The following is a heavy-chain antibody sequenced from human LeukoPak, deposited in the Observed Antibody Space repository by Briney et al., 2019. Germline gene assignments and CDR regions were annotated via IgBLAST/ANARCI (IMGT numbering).Heavy chain of an antibody. CDR3: TQYSYDSRGLRWFDP. Sequence: ASVKVSCKASGYTFTGYYMHWVRQAPGQGLEWMGRINPNSGGTNYAQKFQGRVTMTRDTSISTAYMELSRLRSDDTAVYYCTQYSYDSRGLRWFDPWGQGTLVTVSS. CDR1: GYTFTGYY. CDR2: INPNSGGT. V-gene: IGHV1-2*06. D-gene: IGHD3-22*01. J-gene: IGHJ5*02.